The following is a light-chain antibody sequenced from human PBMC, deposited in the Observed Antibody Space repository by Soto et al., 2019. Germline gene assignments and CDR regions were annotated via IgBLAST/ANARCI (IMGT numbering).Light chain of an antibody. V-gene: IGLV2-14*01. CDR1: SSDVGGYNY. Sequence: QSVLTQPASVSGSPGQSITISCTGTSSDVGGYNYVSWYQQHPGKAPKLMIYEVSNRPSGVSNRFSGSKSGNTASLTISGLQAEEEADYYCLSYSSSTSPYVLGTGTKVTVL. CDR2: EVS. J-gene: IGLJ1*01. CDR3: LSYSSSTSPYV.